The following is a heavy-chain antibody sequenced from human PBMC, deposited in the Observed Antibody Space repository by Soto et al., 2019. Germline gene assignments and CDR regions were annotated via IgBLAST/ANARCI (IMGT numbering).Heavy chain of an antibody. Sequence: QITLKESGPTQVKPTQTLTLTCTFSGFSLITGGVSVAWIRQPPGKALEWLTLISGDDEKRYSPSLKSRITITKDTTKNQVVFTMTNMDPLDTATYYCSHRRGMIMDVWGQGTTVTVSS. CDR2: ISGDDEK. V-gene: IGHV2-5*02. CDR3: SHRRGMIMDV. J-gene: IGHJ6*02. D-gene: IGHD3-16*01. CDR1: GFSLITGGVS.